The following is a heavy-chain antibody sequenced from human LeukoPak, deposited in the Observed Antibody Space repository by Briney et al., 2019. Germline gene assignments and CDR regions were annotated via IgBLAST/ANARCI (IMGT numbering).Heavy chain of an antibody. CDR2: ISGYNDNT. Sequence: ASVKVSRKASGYTFTSYDISWVRQAPGQGPEWMGWISGYNDNTNYAQKLQGRVTTTTDTSTSTAYMELRSLRSDDTAVYYCARGGGSSRVGLDNWGQGTLVTVSS. CDR1: GYTFTSYD. J-gene: IGHJ4*02. V-gene: IGHV1-18*01. CDR3: ARGGGSSRVGLDN. D-gene: IGHD6-6*01.